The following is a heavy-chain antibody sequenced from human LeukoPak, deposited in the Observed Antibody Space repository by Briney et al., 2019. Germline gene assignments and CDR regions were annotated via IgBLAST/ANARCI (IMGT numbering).Heavy chain of an antibody. CDR2: ISYDGSNK. D-gene: IGHD4-17*01. V-gene: IGHV3-30*18. J-gene: IGHJ4*02. CDR1: GFTFSSYG. Sequence: GGSLRLSCAASGFTFSSYGMYWVRQAPGKGLEWVALISYDGSNKYYADSVKGRFTISRDNSKNTLYLQMNSLRAEDTAVYYCAKDLMTTVTTSVYWGQGTLVTVSS. CDR3: AKDLMTTVTTSVY.